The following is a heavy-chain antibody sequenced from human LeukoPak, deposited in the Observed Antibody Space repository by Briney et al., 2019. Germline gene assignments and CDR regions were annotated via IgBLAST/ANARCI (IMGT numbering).Heavy chain of an antibody. Sequence: PGGSLRLSCAASGFTFSRYCMSWVRRTPGKGLEWVAAIKEDGSEKYYVDSVKGRFTISRDNAQNSLYLQMSSLRAEDTALYYCARAYHFENGGYYRHFDFWGQGILVIVSS. CDR2: IKEDGSEK. CDR3: ARAYHFENGGYYRHFDF. J-gene: IGHJ4*02. V-gene: IGHV3-7*04. D-gene: IGHD3-22*01. CDR1: GFTFSRYC.